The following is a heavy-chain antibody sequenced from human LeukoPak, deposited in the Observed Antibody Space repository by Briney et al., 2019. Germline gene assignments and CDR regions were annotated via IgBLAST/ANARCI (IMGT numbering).Heavy chain of an antibody. J-gene: IGHJ4*02. Sequence: SVKVSCKAYGGTFSSYAISWVRQAPGQGLEWMGGIIPIFGTANYAQKFQGRVTITADKSTSTAYMELSSLRSEDTAVYYCARDRPIYCSGGSCYLFDYWGQGTLVTVSS. CDR2: IIPIFGTA. D-gene: IGHD2-15*01. V-gene: IGHV1-69*06. CDR1: GGTFSSYA. CDR3: ARDRPIYCSGGSCYLFDY.